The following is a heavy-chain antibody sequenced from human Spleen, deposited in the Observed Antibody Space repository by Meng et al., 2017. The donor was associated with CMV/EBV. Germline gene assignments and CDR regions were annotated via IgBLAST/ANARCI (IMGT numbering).Heavy chain of an antibody. CDR2: INPNSGGT. J-gene: IGHJ4*02. D-gene: IGHD6-13*01. CDR3: ARGLGGTQGIAAAGY. Sequence: ASVKVSCKASGYTFTGYYMHWVRQAPGQGLEWMGWINPNSGGTNYAQKFQGRVTMTRDTSISTAYMELSRLRSDDTAVYYCARGLGGTQGIAAAGYWGQGTLVTVSS. CDR1: GYTFTGYY. V-gene: IGHV1-2*02.